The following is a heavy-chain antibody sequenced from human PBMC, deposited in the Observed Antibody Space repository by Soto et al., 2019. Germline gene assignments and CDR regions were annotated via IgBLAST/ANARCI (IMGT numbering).Heavy chain of an antibody. CDR1: GFTFSSYD. D-gene: IGHD3-10*01. V-gene: IGHV3-13*01. CDR2: IGTAGDT. CDR3: ARGGDYITPYGMDV. Sequence: PGGSLRLSCAASGFTFSSYDMHWVRQATGKGLEWVSAIGTAGDTYYPGSVKGRFTISRKNAKNSLYLQMNSLRAGDTAVYYCARGGDYITPYGMDVWGQGTTVTVSS. J-gene: IGHJ6*02.